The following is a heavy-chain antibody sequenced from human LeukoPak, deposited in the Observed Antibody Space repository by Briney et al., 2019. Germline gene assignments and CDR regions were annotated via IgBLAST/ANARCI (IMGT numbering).Heavy chain of an antibody. CDR3: AREYSGFDY. CDR2: IYYSGST. CDR1: GDPIIGYSDY. D-gene: IGHD5-12*01. J-gene: IGHJ4*02. Sequence: SETLSLTCTVSGDPIIGYSDYNWTWIRQPPGKGLEWIGYIYYSGSTNYNHSLKSRVTISVDTSKNQFSLKLTSVTAADTAVYYCAREYSGFDYWGQGTLVTVSS. V-gene: IGHV4-61*08.